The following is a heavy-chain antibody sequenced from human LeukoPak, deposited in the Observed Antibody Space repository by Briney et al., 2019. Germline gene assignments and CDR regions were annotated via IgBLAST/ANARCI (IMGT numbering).Heavy chain of an antibody. CDR3: ARGRVVPAAMGFDY. Sequence: PSETLSLTCTVSGASISSYYWSWIRQPPGKGLEWIGYIYYSGSTNYNPSLKSRVTISVDTSKNQFSLKLSSVTAADTAVYYCARGRVVPAAMGFDYWGQGTLVTVSS. D-gene: IGHD2-2*01. V-gene: IGHV4-59*01. CDR2: IYYSGST. J-gene: IGHJ4*02. CDR1: GASISSYY.